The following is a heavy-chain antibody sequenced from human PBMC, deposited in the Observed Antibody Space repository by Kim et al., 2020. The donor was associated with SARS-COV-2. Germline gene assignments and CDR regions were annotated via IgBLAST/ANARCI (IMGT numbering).Heavy chain of an antibody. CDR2: IYHSGST. J-gene: IGHJ4*02. CDR3: ARELPAYNWNDGLPLDY. Sequence: SETLSLTCAVSGGSISSSNWWSWVRQPPGKGLEWIGEIYHSGSTNYNPSLKSRVTISVDKSKNQFSLKLSSVTAADTAVYYCARELPAYNWNDGLPLDYWGQGTLVTVSS. CDR1: GGSISSSNW. V-gene: IGHV4-4*02. D-gene: IGHD1-1*01.